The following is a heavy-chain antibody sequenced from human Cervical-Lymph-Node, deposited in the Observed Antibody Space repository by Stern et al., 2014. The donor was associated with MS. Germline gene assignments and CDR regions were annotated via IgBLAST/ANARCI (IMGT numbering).Heavy chain of an antibody. J-gene: IGHJ3*02. D-gene: IGHD1-1*01. CDR2: IYPADSET. CDR3: ARSTTYGFDI. V-gene: IGHV5-51*01. CDR1: GYSFTSYW. Sequence: EVQLVQSGAEVKKPGESLKISCKGSGYSFTSYWIGWVRQRPGQGLEWLGVIYPADSETQSSPSFQGQVTISPDKSISTAYVQWSSLKASDTAMYYCARSTTYGFDICGQGTLVTVSS.